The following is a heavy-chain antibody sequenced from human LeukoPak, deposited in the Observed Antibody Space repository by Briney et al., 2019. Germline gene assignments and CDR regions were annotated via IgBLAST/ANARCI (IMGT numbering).Heavy chain of an antibody. J-gene: IGHJ6*04. V-gene: IGHV3-23*01. CDR2: ISGSVRST. CDR3: AELGITMIGGV. D-gene: IGHD3-10*02. CDR1: GFTFSSYA. Sequence: GGSLRLSCAASGFTFSSYALSWVRQAPGKGLEWVSAISGSVRSTYYADSVKGRFTISRDNSKNTLYLQMNSLRAEDTAVYYCAELGITMIGGVWGKGTTVTISS.